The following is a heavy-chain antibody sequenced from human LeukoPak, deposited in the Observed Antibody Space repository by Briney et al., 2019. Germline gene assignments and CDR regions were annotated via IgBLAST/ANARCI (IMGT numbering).Heavy chain of an antibody. CDR2: IYYNGGI. J-gene: IGHJ3*02. D-gene: IGHD4-23*01. V-gene: IGHV4-39*01. Sequence: SETLSLTCIASGGSISSSSYYWGWIRQPPGKGLEWIGSIYYNGGIFYNPSLKSRLTISVDTSKNQFSLKLTSVTAADTAVYYCANHGGNWLIGAFDIWGQGTMVTVSS. CDR3: ANHGGNWLIGAFDI. CDR1: GGSISSSSYY.